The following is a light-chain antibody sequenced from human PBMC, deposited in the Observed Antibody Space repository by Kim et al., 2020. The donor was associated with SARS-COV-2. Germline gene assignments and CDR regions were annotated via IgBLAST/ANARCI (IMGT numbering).Light chain of an antibody. CDR3: QQYGRSLT. J-gene: IGKJ4*01. Sequence: SLSPGERATLSCRASQSVRSNSLAWYKQKPGRAPRLLIYGASSRATGIPDRFSGSGSGTDFTLTISRLEPEDFAVYYCQQYGRSLTFGGGTKLEI. CDR1: QSVRSNS. CDR2: GAS. V-gene: IGKV3-20*01.